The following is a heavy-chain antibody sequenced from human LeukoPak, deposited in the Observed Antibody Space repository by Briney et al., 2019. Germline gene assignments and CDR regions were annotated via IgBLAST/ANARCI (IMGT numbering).Heavy chain of an antibody. CDR3: AKDVVVTAIISDSYFQH. V-gene: IGHV3-23*01. Sequence: GGSLRLSCAASGFTFSSYAMSWVRQAPGKGLEWVSAISGSGGSTYYADSVKGRFTISRDNSKNTLYLQMNSLRAEDTAVYYCAKDVVVTAIISDSYFQHWGQGTLVTVSS. D-gene: IGHD2-21*02. J-gene: IGHJ1*01. CDR1: GFTFSSYA. CDR2: ISGSGGST.